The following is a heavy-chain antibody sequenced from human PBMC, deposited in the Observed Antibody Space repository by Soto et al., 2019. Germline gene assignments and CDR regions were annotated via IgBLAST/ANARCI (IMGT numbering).Heavy chain of an antibody. V-gene: IGHV3-23*01. CDR3: AKGFWDIVLVPAALFDY. CDR1: GFTFNNYA. Sequence: PGGSLRLSCAASGFTFNNYAMSWVRQAPGKGLEWVSIISGSGGNTYSADSVKGRFTISRDNSKNTLYLQMNSLRAEDTAVYFCAKGFWDIVLVPAALFDYWGQGTLVTVSS. D-gene: IGHD2-2*01. CDR2: ISGSGGNT. J-gene: IGHJ4*02.